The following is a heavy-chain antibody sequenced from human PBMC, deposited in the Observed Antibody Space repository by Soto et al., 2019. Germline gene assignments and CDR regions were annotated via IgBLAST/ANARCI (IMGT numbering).Heavy chain of an antibody. CDR1: GFTFSSYA. CDR3: AKGPFKRFLEWFNYFEY. V-gene: IGHV3-23*01. Sequence: GWSLRLSCAASGFTFSSYAMSWVRQAPGKGLEWVSAISGSGGSTYYADSVKGRFTISRDNSKNTLYLQMNSLRAEDTAVYYCAKGPFKRFLEWFNYFEYWGQGTLVTVSS. J-gene: IGHJ4*02. CDR2: ISGSGGST. D-gene: IGHD3-3*01.